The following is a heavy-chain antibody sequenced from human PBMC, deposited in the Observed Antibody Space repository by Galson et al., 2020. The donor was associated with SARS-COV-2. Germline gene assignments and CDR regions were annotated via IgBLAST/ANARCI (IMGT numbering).Heavy chain of an antibody. CDR2: IYYSGST. CDR3: ARDAGTLMGFGDPGLEYYFDY. J-gene: IGHJ4*02. D-gene: IGHD3-10*01. V-gene: IGHV4-30-4*01. CDR1: GGSISSGDYY. Sequence: SETLSLTCTVSGGSISSGDYYWSWIRQPPGKGLEWIGYIYYSGSTYYNPSLKSRVTISVDTSKNQFSLKLSSVTAADTAVYYCARDAGTLMGFGDPGLEYYFDYWGQGTLVTVSS.